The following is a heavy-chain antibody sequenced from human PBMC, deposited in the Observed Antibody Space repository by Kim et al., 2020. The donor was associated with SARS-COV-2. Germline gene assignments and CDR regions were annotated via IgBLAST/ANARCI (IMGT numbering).Heavy chain of an antibody. CDR1: GGSISSSSYY. D-gene: IGHD4-17*01. V-gene: IGHV4-39*07. J-gene: IGHJ4*02. CDR2: IYYRGST. Sequence: SETLSLTCTVSGGSISSSSYYWGWIRQPPGKGLEWIGSIYYRGSTYYSPSLKSRVTISIDTSKRQFSLKLSSVTAADTAVYYCASYRDYGDNFDYWGRGTLVTVSS. CDR3: ASYRDYGDNFDY.